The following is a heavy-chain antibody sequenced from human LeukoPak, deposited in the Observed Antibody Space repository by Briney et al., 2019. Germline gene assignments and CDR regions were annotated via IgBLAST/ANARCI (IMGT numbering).Heavy chain of an antibody. D-gene: IGHD3-16*01. CDR3: AKVLGFLATRSVGY. CDR2: ITFDGHNK. J-gene: IGHJ4*02. CDR1: GITLSDYG. Sequence: GRSLRLSCAASGITLSDYGMHWVRQAPGRGLEWVAVITFDGHNKFYSDSVKGRFTVSRDNSKNTLYLQMNSLRAEDTAVYYCAKVLGFLATRSVGYWGQGTLVTVSS. V-gene: IGHV3-30*18.